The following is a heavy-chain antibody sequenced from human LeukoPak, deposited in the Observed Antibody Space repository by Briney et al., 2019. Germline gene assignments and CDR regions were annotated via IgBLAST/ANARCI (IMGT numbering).Heavy chain of an antibody. CDR1: GFPFSSYA. V-gene: IGHV3-23*01. J-gene: IGHJ4*02. D-gene: IGHD6-25*01. CDR2: ISGSGGRT. CDR3: AKFRGSEKTAIDC. Sequence: GESVRLSCAASGFPFSSYAMSCVRHAPEKGVVWVSTISGSGGRTWYADSVKGRFTISRDNSKNTVDVQLNSLRAEDTAVYYCAKFRGSEKTAIDCWGQGTLVSVSS.